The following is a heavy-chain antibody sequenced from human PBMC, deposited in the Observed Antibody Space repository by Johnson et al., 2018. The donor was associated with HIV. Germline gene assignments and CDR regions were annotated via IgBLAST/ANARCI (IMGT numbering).Heavy chain of an antibody. V-gene: IGHV3-9*01. CDR3: ARSIITSPVGAFDI. CDR2: ISWNSDDI. J-gene: IGHJ3*02. Sequence: VQLVESGGGVVQPGRSLRLSCGASGFIFSSYAMHWVRQAPGKGPEWVSGISWNSDDIGYADSVTGRFSISRDNAKNCLYLQMNGLNPEDTALYYCARSIITSPVGAFDIWGQGTMVTVSS. CDR1: GFIFSSYA. D-gene: IGHD3-16*01.